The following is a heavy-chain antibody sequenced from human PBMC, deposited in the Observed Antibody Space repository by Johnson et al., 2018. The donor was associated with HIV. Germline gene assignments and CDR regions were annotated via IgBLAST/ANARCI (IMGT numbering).Heavy chain of an antibody. J-gene: IGHJ3*02. Sequence: VQLVESGGGVVQPGRSLRLSCAASGFTFANSGVHWVRQAPGKGLEWVAVISYDGSAKYYADSVKGRFTISRDNSKNTLYLQMNSLREEDTAVYYCAKGWDPMTTVNTFAFDIWGQGTKVTVSS. V-gene: IGHV3-30*18. CDR2: ISYDGSAK. D-gene: IGHD4-11*01. CDR3: AKGWDPMTTVNTFAFDI. CDR1: GFTFANSG.